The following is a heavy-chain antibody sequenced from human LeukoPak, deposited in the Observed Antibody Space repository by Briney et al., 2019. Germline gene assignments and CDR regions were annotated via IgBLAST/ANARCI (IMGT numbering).Heavy chain of an antibody. CDR1: GFTFSSYA. CDR2: ISGSGGST. D-gene: IGHD5-18*01. J-gene: IGHJ4*02. V-gene: IGHV3-23*01. CDR3: ARDSTGYGYEEWY. Sequence: GGSLRLSCAASGFTFSSYAMSWVRQAPGKGLEWDSAISGSGGSTYYADSVKGRFTISRDNSKNTLYLQMNSLSAEDTALYYCARDSTGYGYEEWYWGQGTLVTVSS.